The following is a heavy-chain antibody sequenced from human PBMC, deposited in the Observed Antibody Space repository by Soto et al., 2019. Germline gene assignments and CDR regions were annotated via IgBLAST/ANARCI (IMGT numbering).Heavy chain of an antibody. V-gene: IGHV1-3*01. CDR3: GSGSYFVPFPDYYYDGMDC. CDR1: GYTFTSYA. CDR2: INAGNGNT. D-gene: IGHD3-10*01. J-gene: IGHJ6*02. Sequence: QVQLVQSGAEVKKPGASVKVSCNASGYTFTSYARHWLRQAPGQRREWMGWINAGNGNTKYSQNFQGRVTIPRDTSGSTAYMELSSLRSEDTAGYYCGSGSYFVPFPDYYYDGMDCWGQGTTVTVSS.